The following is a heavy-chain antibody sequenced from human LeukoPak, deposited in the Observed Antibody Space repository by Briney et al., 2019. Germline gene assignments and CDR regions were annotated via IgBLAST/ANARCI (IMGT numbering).Heavy chain of an antibody. V-gene: IGHV3-30*04. CDR1: GFTFSSYA. J-gene: IGHJ4*02. Sequence: GGSLRLSCAASGFTFSSYAMHWVRQAPGKGLEWVAVISYDGSNKYYADSVKGRFTISRDNSKNTLYLQMNSLGPEDTAVYYCAKISSSGYPDYWGQGTLVTVSS. D-gene: IGHD3-22*01. CDR3: AKISSSGYPDY. CDR2: ISYDGSNK.